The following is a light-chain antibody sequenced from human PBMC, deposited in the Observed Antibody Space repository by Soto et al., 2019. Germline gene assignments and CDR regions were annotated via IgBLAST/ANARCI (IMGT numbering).Light chain of an antibody. V-gene: IGKV1-5*01. CDR3: QQYHSYSWT. J-gene: IGKJ1*01. Sequence: DIQMTQSPSTLSASVGDRVTITCRASQSISSWLAWYQRKPGKAPKLLIYDASSLESGVPSRFSGSGSGTEFTLTISSLQPDYFATYYCQQYHSYSWTFAQGISLDIK. CDR1: QSISSW. CDR2: DAS.